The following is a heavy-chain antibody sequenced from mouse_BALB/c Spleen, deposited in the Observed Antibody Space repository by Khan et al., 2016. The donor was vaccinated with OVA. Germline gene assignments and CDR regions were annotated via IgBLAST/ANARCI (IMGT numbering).Heavy chain of an antibody. V-gene: IGHV3-2*02. D-gene: IGHD1-1*01. CDR1: GYSITSVYA. J-gene: IGHJ2*01. CDR2: ISYSGGT. Sequence: EVQLQESGPGLVKPSQSLSLTCTVTGYSITSVYAWNWIRQFPENKLEWMGYISYSGGTSYNPSLKSRISITRDTSKNQFFLQLNSVTTEDTATYYCARGNYYGYYFDYWGQGTPLTVSS. CDR3: ARGNYYGYYFDY.